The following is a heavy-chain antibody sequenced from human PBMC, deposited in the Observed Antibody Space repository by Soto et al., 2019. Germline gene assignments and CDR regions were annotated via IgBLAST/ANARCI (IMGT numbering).Heavy chain of an antibody. CDR3: ARVTIYGMDV. CDR2: ISYDGSNK. V-gene: IGHV3-30-3*01. Sequence: GGSLRLSCAASGFTFSSYAMHWVRQAPGKGLEWVAVISYDGSNKYYADSVKGRFTISRDNSKNTLYLQMNSLRAEDTAVYYCARVTIYGMDVWGQGTTVTVAS. CDR1: GFTFSSYA. D-gene: IGHD4-17*01. J-gene: IGHJ6*02.